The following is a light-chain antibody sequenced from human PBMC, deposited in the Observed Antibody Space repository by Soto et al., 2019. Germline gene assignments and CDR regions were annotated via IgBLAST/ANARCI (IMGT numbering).Light chain of an antibody. CDR1: HSVSSNY. V-gene: IGKV3-20*01. Sequence: EIVASQSPCTLSLSPGETATLSCRASHSVSSNYVAWFHQKPGQAPRLLIYGASSRATGVPDRFSASGSGTDFTLTISRLEPEDFAVYYCQHYGSSPFTFGHGTKVDIK. CDR2: GAS. J-gene: IGKJ3*01. CDR3: QHYGSSPFT.